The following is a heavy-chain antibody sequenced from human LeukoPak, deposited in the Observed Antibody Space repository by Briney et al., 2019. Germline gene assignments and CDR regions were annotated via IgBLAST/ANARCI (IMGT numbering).Heavy chain of an antibody. Sequence: VGSLTLSCAASGFTFSSYGMHWVRQAPGKGLEWVSFIWNGGSIKYYADSVKGRFTISRDNSKNTLYLQMNSLRAEDTAVYYCAKAPIGSTSDYWGQGTLLTVSS. D-gene: IGHD1-1*01. CDR1: GFTFSSYG. CDR2: IWNGGSIK. V-gene: IGHV3-30*02. CDR3: AKAPIGSTSDY. J-gene: IGHJ4*02.